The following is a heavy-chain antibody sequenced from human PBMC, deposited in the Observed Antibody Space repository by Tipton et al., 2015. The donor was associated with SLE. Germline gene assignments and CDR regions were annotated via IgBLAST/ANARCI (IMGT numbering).Heavy chain of an antibody. CDR3: ARADGEQWVSY. CDR1: GVSISSGSYY. D-gene: IGHD6-19*01. V-gene: IGHV4-61*09. Sequence: TLSLTCTVSGVSISSGSYYWSWIRQPAGKGLEWIGQIYTRGSTNYNLSLKSRVTISKDTSKNQFSLKLTSVTAADAAVYYCARADGEQWVSYWGQGTLVTVSS. CDR2: IYTRGST. J-gene: IGHJ4*02.